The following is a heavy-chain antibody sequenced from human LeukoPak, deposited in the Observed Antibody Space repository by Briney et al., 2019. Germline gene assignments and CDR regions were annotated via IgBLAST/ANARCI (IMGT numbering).Heavy chain of an antibody. D-gene: IGHD1-26*01. Sequence: PGGSLRLSCAASGFTVSSNYMSWVRQAPGKGLEWVSVIYSGGSTYYADSVKGRFTISRDNSKNTLYLQMNSLRVEDTAVYYCARGLVGAPYYYGMDVWGQGTTVTVSS. CDR2: IYSGGST. CDR1: GFTVSSNY. J-gene: IGHJ6*02. V-gene: IGHV3-53*01. CDR3: ARGLVGAPYYYGMDV.